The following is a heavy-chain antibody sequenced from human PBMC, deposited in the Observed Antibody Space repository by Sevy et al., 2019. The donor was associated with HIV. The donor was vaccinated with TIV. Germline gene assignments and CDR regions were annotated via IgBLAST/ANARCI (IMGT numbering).Heavy chain of an antibody. CDR1: GFTFSSYA. D-gene: IGHD2-15*01. CDR2: ISGSGRST. J-gene: IGHJ4*02. CDR3: AKDGGYRSPSLAN. Sequence: GGSLRLSCAASGFTFSSYAMTWVRQAPGKGLEWVSLISGSGRSTFYADSVKGRFTISRDNSKNTLYLQINSLRADDTAVYYCAKDGGYRSPSLANWGQGTLVTVSS. V-gene: IGHV3-23*01.